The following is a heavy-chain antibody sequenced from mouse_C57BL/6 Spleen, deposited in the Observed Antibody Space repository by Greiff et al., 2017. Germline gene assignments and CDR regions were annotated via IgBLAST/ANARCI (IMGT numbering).Heavy chain of an antibody. V-gene: IGHV5-9*01. J-gene: IGHJ2*01. CDR3: ARHEGITTRYYFGY. Sequence: EVQVVESGGGLVKPGGSLKLSCAASGFTFSSYTMSWVRQTPEKRLEWVATISGGGGNTYYPDSVKGRFTISRDNAKNTLYLQMSSLRSEDTALYYCARHEGITTRYYFGYWGQGTTLTVSS. D-gene: IGHD2-4*01. CDR1: GFTFSSYT. CDR2: ISGGGGNT.